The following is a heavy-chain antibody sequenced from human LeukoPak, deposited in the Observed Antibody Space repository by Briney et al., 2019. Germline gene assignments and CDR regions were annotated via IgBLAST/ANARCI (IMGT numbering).Heavy chain of an antibody. D-gene: IGHD6-6*01. J-gene: IGHJ5*02. CDR2: IYSSGST. V-gene: IGHV4-61*02. Sequence: PSQTLSLTCTVSGTSISSGDYYWNWIRRPAGKGLEWIGRIYSSGSTNYNPSLRSRVTISRDTSKNQFSLKLSSVTAADTAVYYCARDQQHSSSSQVVNWFDPWGQGTLVTVSS. CDR3: ARDQQHSSSSQVVNWFDP. CDR1: GTSISSGDYY.